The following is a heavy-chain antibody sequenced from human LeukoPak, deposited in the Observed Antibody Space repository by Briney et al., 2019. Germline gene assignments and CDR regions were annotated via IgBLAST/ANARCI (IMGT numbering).Heavy chain of an antibody. CDR1: GFTFSSYS. V-gene: IGHV3-21*01. CDR2: ISSSSSYI. Sequence: GGSLRLSCAASGFTFSSYSMNWVRQAPGKGLEWVSSISSSSSYIYYADSVKGRFTISRDNAKNSLYLQMNSLRAEDTAVYYCARDDSSGYFDYWGQGTLVTVSS. CDR3: ARDDSSGYFDY. J-gene: IGHJ4*02. D-gene: IGHD3-22*01.